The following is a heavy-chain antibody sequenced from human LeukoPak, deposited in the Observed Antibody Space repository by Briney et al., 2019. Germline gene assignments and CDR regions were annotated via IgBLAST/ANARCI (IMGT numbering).Heavy chain of an antibody. J-gene: IGHJ6*03. D-gene: IGHD2-15*01. CDR2: MNAGNGNT. CDR1: GYIFTDYA. CDR3: ARGRGTSGSNRDFYYYYYMDV. V-gene: IGHV1-3*01. Sequence: ASVKVSCKASGYIFTDYAIHWLRQAPGQRPEWMGWMNAGNGNTKYSQKFQGRITLIRDTSAATAYMELSSLRHDDLAVYYCARGRGTSGSNRDFYYYYYMDVWGKGSTVTVSS.